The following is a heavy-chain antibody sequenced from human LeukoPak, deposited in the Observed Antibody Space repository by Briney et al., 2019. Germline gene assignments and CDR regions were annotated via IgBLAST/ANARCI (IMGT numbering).Heavy chain of an antibody. V-gene: IGHV1-46*01. D-gene: IGHD2-8*01. CDR1: GYTFTSYY. Sequence: ASVKVSCKASGYTFTSYYIHWVRQAPGRGLEWMGIINPSGGSTDYAQKFQGRVTVTRDTSTSTVYMELSSLRSEDTAIYYCARPLAPVMLNAFDIWGQGTMVTVSS. CDR2: INPSGGST. CDR3: ARPLAPVMLNAFDI. J-gene: IGHJ3*02.